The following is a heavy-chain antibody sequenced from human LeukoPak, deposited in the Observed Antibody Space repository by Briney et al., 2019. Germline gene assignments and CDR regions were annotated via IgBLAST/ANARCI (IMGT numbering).Heavy chain of an antibody. Sequence: PGGSLRLSCAASGFTFSSYSMNWVRQAPGKGLEWVSVIYSGGSTYYADSVKGRFSISRDNSKNTLYLQMNSLRAEDTAVYYCANIQLRYFDWFPPIDYWGQGTLVTVSS. CDR3: ANIQLRYFDWFPPIDY. D-gene: IGHD3-9*01. J-gene: IGHJ4*02. CDR2: IYSGGST. V-gene: IGHV3-66*01. CDR1: GFTFSSYS.